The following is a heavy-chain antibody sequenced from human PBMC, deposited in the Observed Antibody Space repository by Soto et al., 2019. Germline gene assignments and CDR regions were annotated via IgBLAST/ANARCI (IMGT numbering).Heavy chain of an antibody. D-gene: IGHD2-8*01. V-gene: IGHV4-4*07. CDR3: ARGMGRYFDL. J-gene: IGHJ2*01. Sequence: QVQLQESGPGLVKPSETLSLTCTVSGDSISNFYWSWIRQPTGKGLESLGRISARGRTTYNPSLQGRVAMSLHTSKNQFSLRLTSLSAADTAVYFCARGMGRYFDLWGRGTLVTVFS. CDR2: ISARGRT. CDR1: GDSISNFY.